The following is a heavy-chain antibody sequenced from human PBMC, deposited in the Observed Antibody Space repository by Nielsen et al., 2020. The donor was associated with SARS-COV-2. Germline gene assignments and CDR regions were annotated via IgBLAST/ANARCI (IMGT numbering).Heavy chain of an antibody. V-gene: IGHV5-51*01. Sequence: GESLKISCQGSGYSFTSYWIGWVRQMPGKGLEWMGIIYPGDSDTRYSPSFQGQVTISADKSISTAYLQWSSLKASDTAMYYCARQRYSGYDQKPYYFDYWGQGTLVTVSS. D-gene: IGHD5-12*01. CDR2: IYPGDSDT. CDR3: ARQRYSGYDQKPYYFDY. CDR1: GYSFTSYW. J-gene: IGHJ4*02.